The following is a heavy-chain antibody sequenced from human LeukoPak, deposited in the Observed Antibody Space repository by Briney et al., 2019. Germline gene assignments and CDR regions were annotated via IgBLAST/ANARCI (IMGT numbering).Heavy chain of an antibody. CDR1: GGSISSGSYY. CDR2: IYTSGST. Sequence: SQTLSLTCTVSGGSISSGSYYWSWIRQPAGKGLEWIGRIYTSGSTNYNPSLKSRVTISVDTSKNQFSLKLSSVTAADTAVYYCARGTPQGYNWNDDWSKDAFDIWGQGTMVTVSS. V-gene: IGHV4-61*02. J-gene: IGHJ3*02. CDR3: ARGTPQGYNWNDDWSKDAFDI. D-gene: IGHD1-1*01.